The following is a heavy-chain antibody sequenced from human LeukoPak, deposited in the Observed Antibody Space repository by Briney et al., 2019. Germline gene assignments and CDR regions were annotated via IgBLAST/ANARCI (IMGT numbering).Heavy chain of an antibody. CDR2: ISWNSGSI. V-gene: IGHV3-9*01. J-gene: IGHJ5*02. CDR3: AKGYCSSTSCPRDWFDP. D-gene: IGHD2-2*01. Sequence: GGSLGLSCAASGFTFDGYAMHWVRQAPGKGLEWVSGISWNSGSIGYADSVKGRFTISRDNAKNSLYLQMNSLRAEDTALYYCAKGYCSSTSCPRDWFDPWGQGTLVTVSS. CDR1: GFTFDGYA.